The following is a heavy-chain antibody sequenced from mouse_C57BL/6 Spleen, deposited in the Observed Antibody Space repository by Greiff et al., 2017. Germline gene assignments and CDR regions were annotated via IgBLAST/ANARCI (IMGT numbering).Heavy chain of an antibody. CDR2: IWRGGST. CDR1: GFSLTSYG. J-gene: IGHJ4*01. Sequence: VQLQESGPGLVQPSQSLSITCTVSGFSLTSYGVHWVRQSPGKGLEWLGVIWRGGSTDYNAAFMSRLSITKDNSKSQVFFKMNSLQADDTAIYYCAKTAIYYDYDTLYAMDYWGQGTSVTVSS. D-gene: IGHD2-4*01. V-gene: IGHV2-5*01. CDR3: AKTAIYYDYDTLYAMDY.